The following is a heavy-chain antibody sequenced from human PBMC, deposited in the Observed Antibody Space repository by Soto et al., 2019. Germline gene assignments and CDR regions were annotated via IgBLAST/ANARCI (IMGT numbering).Heavy chain of an antibody. J-gene: IGHJ4*02. CDR1: GGSISSSSYY. CDR2: IYYSGTT. CDR3: ARHFSVDYFYY. V-gene: IGHV4-39*01. Sequence: PSETLSLTCTVSGGSISSSSYYWGWIRQPPGKGLEWIGSIYYSGTTYYNPSLKSRVTISVDTSKNQFSLKLSSVTAADTAVYYCARHFSVDYFYYWGKGALVTVSS.